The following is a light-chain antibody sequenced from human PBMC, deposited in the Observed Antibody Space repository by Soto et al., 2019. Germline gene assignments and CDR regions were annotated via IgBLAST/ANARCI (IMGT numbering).Light chain of an antibody. J-gene: IGLJ1*01. Sequence: QSVLTEPTCVSGSSGQSIAISCTGNSHDIGAYDYVSWYQQHPGKAPRLLIYGVRNRPSGIPSHSSASKSGLTASLTISGLQAEDEADYYCASFTTNRVYVFGPGTKVTVL. V-gene: IGLV2-14*01. CDR1: SHDIGAYDY. CDR2: GVR. CDR3: ASFTTNRVYV.